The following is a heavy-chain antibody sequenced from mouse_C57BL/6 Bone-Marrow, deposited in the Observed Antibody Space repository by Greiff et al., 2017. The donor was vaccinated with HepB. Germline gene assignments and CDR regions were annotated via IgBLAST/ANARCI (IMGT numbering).Heavy chain of an antibody. CDR1: GYTFTEYT. V-gene: IGHV1-62-2*01. CDR2: FYPGSGSI. J-gene: IGHJ2*01. CDR3: ARHGVYYDYDVLYFDY. Sequence: VKLMESGAELVKPGASVKLSCKASGYTFTEYTIHWVKQRSGQGLEWIGWFYPGSGSIKYNEKFKDKATLTADKSSSTVYMELSRLTSEDSAVYFCARHGVYYDYDVLYFDYWGQGTTLTVSS. D-gene: IGHD2-4*01.